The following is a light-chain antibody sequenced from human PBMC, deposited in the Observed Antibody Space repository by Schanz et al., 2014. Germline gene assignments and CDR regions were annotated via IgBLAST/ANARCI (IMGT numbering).Light chain of an antibody. CDR1: QSVSDN. CDR3: QQYAT. CDR2: GAS. V-gene: IGKV3-20*01. J-gene: IGKJ2*01. Sequence: EIVLTQSPGTLSLSPGERATLSCRASQSVSDNLAWYQHKPGQAPRLLIYGASSRAAGIPDRFSGSGSGTDFTLTISRLEPEDFAVYYCQQYATFGQGTKLEIK.